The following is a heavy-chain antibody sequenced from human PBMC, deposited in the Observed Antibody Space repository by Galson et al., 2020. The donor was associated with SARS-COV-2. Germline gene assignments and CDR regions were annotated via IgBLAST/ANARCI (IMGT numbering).Heavy chain of an antibody. Sequence: GGSLRLSCAASGFSISSYAMHWVRQAPGKGLEWVAVSWSDGTNKNYADSVKGRFTISRDSSKNTMYLQMYSLRAEDTAVYFCARDLTLNYGELDYWGQGALVTVSS. D-gene: IGHD3-10*01. CDR3: ARDLTLNYGELDY. CDR1: GFSISSYA. CDR2: SWSDGTNK. J-gene: IGHJ4*02. V-gene: IGHV3-33*01.